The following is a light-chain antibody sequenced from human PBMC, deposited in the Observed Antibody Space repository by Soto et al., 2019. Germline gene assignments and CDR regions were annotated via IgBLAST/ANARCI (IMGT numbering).Light chain of an antibody. CDR2: GAS. Sequence: EIVLRQCPGTLYLSQGERASVSCRASQSVRSSYLAWYQQQHGQAPRVIIYGASSRATGIPDRFSGSGYGTDFTLTISRLETEDFAVYYCQQYGSSPMTFGQGTRLEI. CDR3: QQYGSSPMT. CDR1: QSVRSSY. V-gene: IGKV3-20*01. J-gene: IGKJ5*01.